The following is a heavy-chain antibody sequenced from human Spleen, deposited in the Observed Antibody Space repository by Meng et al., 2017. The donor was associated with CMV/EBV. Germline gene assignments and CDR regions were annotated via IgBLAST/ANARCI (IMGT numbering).Heavy chain of an antibody. J-gene: IGHJ5*02. V-gene: IGHV3-48*03. Sequence: GGSLKISCAASGFTFSSYEMNWVRQAPGKGLEWVSYISSGGSSIYYADSVKGRFTISRDNAKNSLYLQMNSLRADDTAVYYCASRGTPYDFSAEGWFDPWGQGTLVTVSS. D-gene: IGHD3-3*01. CDR1: GFTFSSYE. CDR3: ASRGTPYDFSAEGWFDP. CDR2: ISSGGSSI.